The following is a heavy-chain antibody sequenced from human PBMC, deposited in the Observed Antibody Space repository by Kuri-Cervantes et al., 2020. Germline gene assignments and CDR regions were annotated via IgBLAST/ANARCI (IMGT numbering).Heavy chain of an antibody. CDR2: INSDGSST. J-gene: IGHJ6*02. CDR3: ARAYGMDV. V-gene: IGHV3-74*01. Sequence: GESLKISCAASGFTFSSYAVSWVRQAPGKGLVWVSRINSDGSSTSYADSVKGRFTISRDNAKNTLYLQMNSLRAEDTAVYYCARAYGMDVWGQGTTVTVSS. CDR1: GFTFSSYA.